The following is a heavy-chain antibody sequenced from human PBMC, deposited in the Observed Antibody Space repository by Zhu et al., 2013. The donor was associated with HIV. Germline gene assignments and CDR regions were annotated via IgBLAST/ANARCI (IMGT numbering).Heavy chain of an antibody. Sequence: QVQLQQWGAGLLKPSETLSLTCAVYGGSFSGYYWSWIRQPPGKGLEWIGEINHSGSTNYNPSLKSRVTISVDTSKNQFSLKLSSVTAADTAVYYCARARTQAVRHTVFDYWGQGTLVTVSS. J-gene: IGHJ4*02. CDR2: INHSGST. CDR1: GGSFSGYY. V-gene: IGHV4-34*01. D-gene: IGHD3-16*01. CDR3: ARARTQAVRHTVFDY.